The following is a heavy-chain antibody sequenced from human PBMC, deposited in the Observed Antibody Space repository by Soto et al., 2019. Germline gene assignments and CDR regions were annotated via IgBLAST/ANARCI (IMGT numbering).Heavy chain of an antibody. CDR2: FDSENGET. CDR1: GYTLTELS. V-gene: IGHV1-24*01. D-gene: IGHD1-26*01. J-gene: IGHJ5*02. Sequence: GASVKVSCKICGYTLTELSMHLVRQAPGKGLEWMGGFDSENGETIYAQKFQGRVTMTEDTFTDTAYMELSSLRSEDTAVYYCATDRSNRGSSWNNWFDPWGQGTMVTVSS. CDR3: ATDRSNRGSSWNNWFDP.